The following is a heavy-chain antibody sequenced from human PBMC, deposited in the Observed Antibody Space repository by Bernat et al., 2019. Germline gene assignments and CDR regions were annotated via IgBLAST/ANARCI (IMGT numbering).Heavy chain of an antibody. D-gene: IGHD4-17*01. CDR2: ISYDGSNK. J-gene: IGHJ4*02. V-gene: IGHV3-30*18. CDR1: GFTFSSYG. Sequence: QVQLVESEGGVVQPGRSLRLSCAASGFTFSSYGMHWVRQAPGKGLEWVAVISYDGSNKYYADSVKGRFTISRDNSKNTLYLQMNSLRAEDTAVYYCAKDQGDYGDYFFDYWGQGTLVTVSS. CDR3: AKDQGDYGDYFFDY.